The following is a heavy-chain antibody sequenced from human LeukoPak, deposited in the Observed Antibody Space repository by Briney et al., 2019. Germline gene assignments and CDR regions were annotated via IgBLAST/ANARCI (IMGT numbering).Heavy chain of an antibody. CDR3: AKGERRIKSSYFDY. Sequence: PGGSLRLSCAASGFTFSSYAMSWVRQAPGKGLEWVSAISGSGGSTYYADSVEGRFTISRDNSKNTLYLQMNSLRAEDTAVYYCAKGERRIKSSYFDYWGQGTLVTVSS. D-gene: IGHD1-26*01. J-gene: IGHJ4*02. V-gene: IGHV3-23*01. CDR2: ISGSGGST. CDR1: GFTFSSYA.